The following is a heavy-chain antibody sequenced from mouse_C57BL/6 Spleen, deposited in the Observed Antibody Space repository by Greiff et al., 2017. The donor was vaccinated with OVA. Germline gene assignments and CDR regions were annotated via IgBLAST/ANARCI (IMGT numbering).Heavy chain of an antibody. CDR1: GYTFTSYW. D-gene: IGHD2-4*01. V-gene: IGHV1-72*01. CDR3: ARRSLYDYDEGDY. CDR2: IDPNSGGT. J-gene: IGHJ2*01. Sequence: QVQLKQPGAELVKPGASVKLSCKASGYTFTSYWMHWVKQRPGRGLEWIGRIDPNSGGTKYNEKFKSKATLTVDKPSSTAYMQLSSLTSEDSAVYYCARRSLYDYDEGDYWVQGTTLTVSS.